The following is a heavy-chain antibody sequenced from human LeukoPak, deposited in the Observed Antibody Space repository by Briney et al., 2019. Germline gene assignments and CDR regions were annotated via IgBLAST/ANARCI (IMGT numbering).Heavy chain of an antibody. V-gene: IGHV3-23*01. CDR2: ISGSGGST. CDR3: AXEPQGIGSFDY. J-gene: IGHJ4*02. CDR1: GFTFSSYA. Sequence: PGGSLRLSCAASGFTFSSYAMSWVRQAPGKWLEWVSAISGSGGSTYYAASVKGRFTISRDNSKNTLYLQMGSLRAEDMAVYYCAXEPQGIGSFDYWGQGTLVTV. D-gene: IGHD3-10*01.